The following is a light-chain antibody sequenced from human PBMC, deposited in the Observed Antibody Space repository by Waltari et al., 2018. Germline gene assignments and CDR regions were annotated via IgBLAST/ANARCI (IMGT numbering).Light chain of an antibody. CDR1: SSDVGSYNL. CDR2: EGS. CDR3: CSYAGSSTFS. J-gene: IGLJ1*01. Sequence: QSALTQPASVSGSPGQSITISCTGTSSDVGSYNLVSWYQQHPGKAPKLMIYEGSKRPSGVSNRFSGSKSGNTASLTISGLQAEGEADYYCCSYAGSSTFSVGTGTKVTVL. V-gene: IGLV2-23*01.